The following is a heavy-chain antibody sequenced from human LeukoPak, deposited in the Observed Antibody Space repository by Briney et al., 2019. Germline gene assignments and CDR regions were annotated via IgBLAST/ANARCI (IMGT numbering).Heavy chain of an antibody. V-gene: IGHV4-30-4*01. CDR2: IYYSGST. D-gene: IGHD3-22*01. CDR1: GGSISSGDYY. Sequence: PSETLSLTCTVSGGSISSGDYYWSWIRQPPGKGLEWIGYIYYSGSTYYNPSLKSRVTISVDTSKNQFSLKLSSVTAADTAVYYCAREVRTMIVVVITANWFDPWGQGTLVTVSS. J-gene: IGHJ5*02. CDR3: AREVRTMIVVVITANWFDP.